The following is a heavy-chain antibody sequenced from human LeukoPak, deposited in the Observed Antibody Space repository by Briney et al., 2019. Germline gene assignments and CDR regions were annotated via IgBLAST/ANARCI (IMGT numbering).Heavy chain of an antibody. D-gene: IGHD3/OR15-3a*01. CDR3: AKDPSGAWLFGH. J-gene: IGHJ4*02. CDR2: ISGSGDST. V-gene: IGHV3-23*01. CDR1: GFTFSNYD. Sequence: GGSLRLSCAASGFTFSNYDMGWVRQAPGKGLEWVSAISGSGDSTYYPDSVKGRFTISRDNSKNTVFLQIHSLGAEDTAVYYCAKDPSGAWLFGHWGQGTLVTVSS.